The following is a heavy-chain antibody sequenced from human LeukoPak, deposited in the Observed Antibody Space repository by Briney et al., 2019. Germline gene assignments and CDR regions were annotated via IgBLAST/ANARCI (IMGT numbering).Heavy chain of an antibody. CDR3: TRDRRDGYNYVDI. CDR2: ISYSGST. V-gene: IGHV4-59*11. CDR1: GGSISSHY. Sequence: SETLSLTCTVSGGSISSHYWSWIRQPPGEGLEWIGYISYSGSTNYNPSLKSRVTMSVDTSKNQFSLKLSSVTAADTAVYYCTRDRRDGYNYVDIWGQGTLVTVSS. J-gene: IGHJ4*02. D-gene: IGHD5-24*01.